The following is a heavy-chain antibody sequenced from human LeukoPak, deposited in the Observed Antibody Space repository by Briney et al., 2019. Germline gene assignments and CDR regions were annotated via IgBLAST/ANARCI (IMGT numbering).Heavy chain of an antibody. V-gene: IGHV3-23*01. CDR2: ISGSGDST. Sequence: GGSLRLSCAASGFTFSSYGMIWVRQAPGKGLEWVSSISGSGDSTYYADSVKGRFTISRDNSKNTLYLQMNSLRAEDTAVYYCARERIVVVAATLTYYYYGMDVWGQGTTVTVSS. J-gene: IGHJ6*02. D-gene: IGHD2-15*01. CDR1: GFTFSSYG. CDR3: ARERIVVVAATLTYYYYGMDV.